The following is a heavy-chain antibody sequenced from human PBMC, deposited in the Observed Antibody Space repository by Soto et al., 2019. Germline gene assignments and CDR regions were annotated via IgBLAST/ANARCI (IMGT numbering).Heavy chain of an antibody. CDR2: IYYSGST. D-gene: IGHD3-22*01. CDR3: ARAVSDYYDSSGYYYLYWYFDL. V-gene: IGHV4-31*03. CDR1: GGSISSGGYY. Sequence: QVQLQESGPGLVKPSQTLSLTCTVSGGSISSGGYYWSWIRQHPGKGLEWIGYIYYSGSTYYNPSLKSRVTISVDTSKNQCSLKLSSVTAADTAVYYCARAVSDYYDSSGYYYLYWYFDLWGRGTLVTVS. J-gene: IGHJ2*01.